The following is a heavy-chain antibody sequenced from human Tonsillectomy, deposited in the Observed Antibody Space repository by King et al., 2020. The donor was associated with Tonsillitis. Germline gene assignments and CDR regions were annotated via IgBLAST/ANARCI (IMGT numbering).Heavy chain of an antibody. Sequence: VQLVESGGGLVKPGGSLRLSCAASVFTFSNAWMSWVRQAPGKGLEWGGRIKSKTDGGTTDYAAPVKGRFTISRDDSKNTLYLQMNSLKTEDTAVYYCTTPHVMSQQITGRNYYGMDVWGQGTTVTVSS. CDR2: IKSKTDGGTT. J-gene: IGHJ6*02. D-gene: IGHD1-14*01. V-gene: IGHV3-15*01. CDR1: VFTFSNAW. CDR3: TTPHVMSQQITGRNYYGMDV.